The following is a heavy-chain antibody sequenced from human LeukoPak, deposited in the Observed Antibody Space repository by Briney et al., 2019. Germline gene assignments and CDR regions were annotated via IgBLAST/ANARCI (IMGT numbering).Heavy chain of an antibody. CDR3: ARDLSNYYGSGRDFDY. V-gene: IGHV4-38-2*02. Sequence: KPSETLSLTCTVSGYSISSGYYWGWIRQPPGKGLEWIGSIYHSGSTYYNPSLKSRVTISVDTSKNQFSLKLSSVTAADTAVYYCARDLSNYYGSGRDFDYWGQGTLVTVSS. CDR1: GYSISSGYY. J-gene: IGHJ4*02. D-gene: IGHD3-10*01. CDR2: IYHSGST.